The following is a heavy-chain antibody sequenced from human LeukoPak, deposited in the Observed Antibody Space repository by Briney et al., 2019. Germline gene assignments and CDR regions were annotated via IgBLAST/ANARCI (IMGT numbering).Heavy chain of an antibody. Sequence: GSSVKVSCKASGGTFSSYAISWVRQAPGQGLEWMGGIIPIFGTANYAQKFQGRVTITTDESTSTAYMELSSLRSEDTAVYYCARTEYQLLYAMGRAHFDYWGQGTLVTVSS. V-gene: IGHV1-69*05. D-gene: IGHD2-2*02. CDR1: GGTFSSYA. CDR2: IIPIFGTA. CDR3: ARTEYQLLYAMGRAHFDY. J-gene: IGHJ4*02.